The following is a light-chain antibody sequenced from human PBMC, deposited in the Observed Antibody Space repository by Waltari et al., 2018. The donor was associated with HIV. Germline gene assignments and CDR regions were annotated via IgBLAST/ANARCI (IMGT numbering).Light chain of an antibody. V-gene: IGLV1-44*01. CDR1: TSNLGIKT. CDR3: ASWDASLNGWV. CDR2: GNY. Sequence: QSVVTQPPSVSGTPGQTVTISCSGSTSNLGIKTVNWYPHLPGTAPKRLIYGNYQRPSGVPDRFSASKSGTSASLAISGLQSEDEADYYCASWDASLNGWVFGGGTKLTVL. J-gene: IGLJ3*02.